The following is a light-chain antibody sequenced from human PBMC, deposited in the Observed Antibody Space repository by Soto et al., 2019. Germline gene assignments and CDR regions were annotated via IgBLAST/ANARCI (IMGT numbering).Light chain of an antibody. CDR2: DTI. Sequence: DLQMTQSPPSLAASVGDRVTITCQASQDLTNYLNWYQQKPGEAPKLLIYDTITLVEGVPTRFSGGGSGTDFTFTINGLQPEDAAIYSCQQYVNLPYTFGQGTKLEIK. CDR1: QDLTNY. V-gene: IGKV1-33*01. CDR3: QQYVNLPYT. J-gene: IGKJ2*01.